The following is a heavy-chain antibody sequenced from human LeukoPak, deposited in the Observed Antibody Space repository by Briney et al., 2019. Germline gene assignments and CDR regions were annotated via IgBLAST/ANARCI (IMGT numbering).Heavy chain of an antibody. V-gene: IGHV4-39*07. CDR3: ARVLTTASGYFDY. J-gene: IGHJ4*02. CDR2: IYYSGST. D-gene: IGHD4-17*01. CDR1: GGSTSSSSYY. Sequence: SETLSLTCTVSGGSTSSSSYYWGWIRQPPEKGLEWIGSIYYSGSTYYNPSLKSRVTISVDTSKNQFSLKLSSVTAADTAVYYCARVLTTASGYFDYWGQGTLVTVSS.